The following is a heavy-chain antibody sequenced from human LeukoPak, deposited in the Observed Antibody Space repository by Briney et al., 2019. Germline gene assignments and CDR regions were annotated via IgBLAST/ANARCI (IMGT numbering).Heavy chain of an antibody. V-gene: IGHV1-8*03. D-gene: IGHD1-26*01. CDR3: ARGDGSSDAFDI. Sequence: ASVKVSCKASGYTFTSYDINWVRQATGQGLEWMGWMNPNSGNTGYAQKFQGRVTITRNTSISTAYMELSSLRSEDTVVYYCARGDGSSDAFDIWGQGTMVTVSS. CDR2: MNPNSGNT. CDR1: GYTFTSYD. J-gene: IGHJ3*02.